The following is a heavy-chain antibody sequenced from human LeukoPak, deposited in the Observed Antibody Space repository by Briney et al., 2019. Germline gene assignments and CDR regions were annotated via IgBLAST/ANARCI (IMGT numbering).Heavy chain of an antibody. Sequence: PGGALRLSCAASGFTFSGYWMHSVRQAPGKGLVWVSRINIDGNSTSYADSVKGRFTISRDNAKNTLYLQMNSLRAADTAVYYCARVDGRTNKYSSSWYRPYGPGHFDPWGQGTLVTVSS. D-gene: IGHD6-13*01. CDR3: ARVDGRTNKYSSSWYRPYGPGHFDP. CDR2: INIDGNST. CDR1: GFTFSGYW. J-gene: IGHJ5*02. V-gene: IGHV3-74*01.